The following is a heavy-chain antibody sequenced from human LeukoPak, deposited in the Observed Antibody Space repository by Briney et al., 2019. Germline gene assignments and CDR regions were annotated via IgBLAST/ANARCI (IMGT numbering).Heavy chain of an antibody. D-gene: IGHD5-24*01. CDR2: INHSGST. Sequence: SETLSLTCAVYGGSFSGYYWSWIRQPPGKGLEWIGEINHSGSTNYNPSLKSRVTISVDTSKNQFSLKLSSVTAAVTAVYYCAREGDGYNAFDIWGQGTMVTVSS. V-gene: IGHV4-34*01. J-gene: IGHJ3*02. CDR1: GGSFSGYY. CDR3: AREGDGYNAFDI.